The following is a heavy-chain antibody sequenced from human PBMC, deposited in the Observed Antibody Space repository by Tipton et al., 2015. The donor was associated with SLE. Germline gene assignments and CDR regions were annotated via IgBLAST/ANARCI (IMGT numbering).Heavy chain of an antibody. D-gene: IGHD5-24*01. CDR2: VYATGTT. Sequence: TLSLTCTVSGASFSSFYWNWIRQPAGKGLEWSGRVYATGTTKYYPSLKSRVTMSIDTSNNQFSLKLISVAAADTAVYYCARSQWLPHYFDYWGQGALVTVSS. CDR3: ARSQWLPHYFDY. J-gene: IGHJ4*02. CDR1: GASFSSFY. V-gene: IGHV4-4*07.